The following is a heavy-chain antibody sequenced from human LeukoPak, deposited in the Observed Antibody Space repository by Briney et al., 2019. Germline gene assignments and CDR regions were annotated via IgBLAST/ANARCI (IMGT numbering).Heavy chain of an antibody. CDR2: IKSKTDGGTT. D-gene: IGHD2-2*01. CDR3: TTETVPDAFDI. CDR1: GFTFSNAW. V-gene: IGHV3-15*01. J-gene: IGHJ3*02. Sequence: PGGSLRLSCAASGFTFSNAWMSWVRQAPGKGLEWVGRIKSKTDGGTTDYAAPVKGRFTISRDDSKNTLYLQMNGLKTEDTAVYYCTTETVPDAFDIWGQGTMVTVSS.